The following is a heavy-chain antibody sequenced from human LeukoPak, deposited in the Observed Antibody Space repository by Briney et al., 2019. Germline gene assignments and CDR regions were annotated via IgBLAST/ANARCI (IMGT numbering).Heavy chain of an antibody. J-gene: IGHJ5*02. D-gene: IGHD2-21*02. CDR1: GYTFTSYA. V-gene: IGHV1-3*01. Sequence: ASVKVSCKASGYTFTSYAMHWVRQAPGQRLEWMGWINAGNGNTKYSQKFQGRVTITRDTSASTAYMELSSLRSEDTAVYYCARGASPTAVYNWFDPWGQGTLVTVSS. CDR3: ARGASPTAVYNWFDP. CDR2: INAGNGNT.